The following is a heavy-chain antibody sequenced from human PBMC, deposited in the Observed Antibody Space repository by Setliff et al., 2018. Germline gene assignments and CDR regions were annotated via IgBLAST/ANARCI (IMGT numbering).Heavy chain of an antibody. CDR1: GGSISSGSYY. Sequence: SETLSLTCTVSGGSISSGSYYWSWIRQPAGKGLEWIGRIYTSGSTNYNPSLKSRVTISVDTSKNPSSLKLSSVTAADTAVYYCARDGGELRSDTLTGYQAYYYYYGMDVWGQGTTVT. CDR3: ARDGGELRSDTLTGYQAYYYYYGMDV. CDR2: IYTSGST. D-gene: IGHD3-9*01. V-gene: IGHV4-61*02. J-gene: IGHJ6*02.